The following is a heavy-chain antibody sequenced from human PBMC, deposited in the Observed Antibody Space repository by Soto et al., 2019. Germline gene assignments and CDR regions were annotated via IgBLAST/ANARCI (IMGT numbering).Heavy chain of an antibody. V-gene: IGHV4-34*01. CDR3: ARGAAVAGPNDAFDI. D-gene: IGHD6-19*01. CDR2: INHSGST. Sequence: QVQLQQWGAGLLKPSETLSLTCAVYGGSFSGYYWSWIRQPPGKGLEWIGEINHSGSTNYNPSLKSRVTISVDTSKNQFSLKLSSVTAADTAVYYCARGAAVAGPNDAFDIWGPGTMVTVSS. J-gene: IGHJ3*02. CDR1: GGSFSGYY.